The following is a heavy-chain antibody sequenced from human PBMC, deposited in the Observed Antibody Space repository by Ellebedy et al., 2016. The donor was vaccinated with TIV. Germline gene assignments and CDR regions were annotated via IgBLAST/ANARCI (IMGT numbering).Heavy chain of an antibody. CDR1: GGSFSGYY. D-gene: IGHD3-16*01. Sequence: SETLSLTCAVYGGSFSGYYWSWIRQPPGKGLEWIGEINHSGSTNYNPSLKSRVTISVDTSKNQFSLKLSSVTAADTAVYYCARVGGGEDFDYWGQGTLVTVSS. V-gene: IGHV4-34*01. CDR2: INHSGST. J-gene: IGHJ4*02. CDR3: ARVGGGEDFDY.